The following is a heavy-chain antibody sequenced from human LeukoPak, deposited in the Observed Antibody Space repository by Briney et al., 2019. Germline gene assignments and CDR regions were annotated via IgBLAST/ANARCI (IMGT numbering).Heavy chain of an antibody. CDR1: GGSISSYY. D-gene: IGHD3-10*01. V-gene: IGHV4-59*08. CDR3: ARHGVEGSGIHYNRWFDP. J-gene: IGHJ5*02. Sequence: SETLSLTCTVSGGSISSYYWTWIRQPPGKGPEWIGYIYYSGSTSYNPSLKSRVTISVDTSKNQFSLNLSSVTAADTAVYFCARHGVEGSGIHYNRWFDPWGQGALVTVSS. CDR2: IYYSGST.